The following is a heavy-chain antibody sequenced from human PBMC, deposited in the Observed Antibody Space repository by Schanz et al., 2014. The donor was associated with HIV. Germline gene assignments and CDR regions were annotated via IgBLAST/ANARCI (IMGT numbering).Heavy chain of an antibody. Sequence: EVQLVESGGGLIQPGGSLRLSCAASGFTVSTNYMSWVRQAPGKGLECVSVIYSGGSTYYADSVKGRFTITRDNSKNTLYLQMNSLRAEDTAMYYCARDPDPYCLSNSWPHWGQGTLVTVSS. CDR1: GFTVSTNY. D-gene: IGHD6-13*01. V-gene: IGHV3-53*01. CDR2: IYSGGST. CDR3: ARDPDPYCLSNSWPH. J-gene: IGHJ4*02.